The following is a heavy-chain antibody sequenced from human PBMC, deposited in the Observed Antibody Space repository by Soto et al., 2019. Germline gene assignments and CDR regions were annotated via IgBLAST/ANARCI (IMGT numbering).Heavy chain of an antibody. CDR2: MNPSTGNT. CDR1: GYTFTSYD. J-gene: IGHJ5*02. Sequence: QVQLVQSGAEVKKPGASVKVSCKASGYTFTSYDIIWVRQATGQGLEWMGWMNPSTGNTDSAETFPGRLPMTRNTSITTVYMALTSLSFEDTGVYYCARGRIIVAGGVDPWGQGTLVTVSS. CDR3: ARGRIIVAGGVDP. D-gene: IGHD6-19*01. V-gene: IGHV1-8*01.